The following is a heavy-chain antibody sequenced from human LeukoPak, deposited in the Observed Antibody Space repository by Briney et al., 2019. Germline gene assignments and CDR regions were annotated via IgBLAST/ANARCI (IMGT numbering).Heavy chain of an antibody. CDR1: GYTFTGYY. J-gene: IGHJ5*02. D-gene: IGHD3-9*01. CDR3: AREALIPRYFDWYESWFDP. Sequence: ASVKVSCKASGYTFTGYYMHWVRQAPGQGLEWMGWINPNSGGTNYAQKFQGRVTMTRDTSISTAYMELSRLRSDDTAVYYCAREALIPRYFDWYESWFDPWGQGTLVTVSS. CDR2: INPNSGGT. V-gene: IGHV1-2*02.